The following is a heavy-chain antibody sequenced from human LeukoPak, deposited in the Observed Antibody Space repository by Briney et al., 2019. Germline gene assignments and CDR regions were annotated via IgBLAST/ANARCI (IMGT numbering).Heavy chain of an antibody. J-gene: IGHJ4*02. Sequence: GGSLRLSCAASGFTFSSYEMNWVRQAPGKGLEWVSYISSSGSTIYYADSVKGRFTISRDNAKNSLYLQMNSLRAEDTAVYYCARDASSTSCLDYWGQGTLVTVSS. D-gene: IGHD2-2*01. CDR2: ISSSGSTI. V-gene: IGHV3-48*03. CDR1: GFTFSSYE. CDR3: ARDASSTSCLDY.